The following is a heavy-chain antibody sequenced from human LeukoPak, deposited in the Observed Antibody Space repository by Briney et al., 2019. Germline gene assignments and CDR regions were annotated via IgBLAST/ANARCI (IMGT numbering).Heavy chain of an antibody. CDR1: GFTFSSYG. Sequence: PGRSLRLSCAASGFTFSSYGMHWVRQAPGKGLEWVAVIWYDGSNKYYADSVRGRFTISRDNSKNTLYLQMNSLRAEDTAVYYCATQGKGYYYYGMDVCGQGTTVTVSS. V-gene: IGHV3-33*01. J-gene: IGHJ6*02. D-gene: IGHD3-10*01. CDR3: ATQGKGYYYYGMDV. CDR2: IWYDGSNK.